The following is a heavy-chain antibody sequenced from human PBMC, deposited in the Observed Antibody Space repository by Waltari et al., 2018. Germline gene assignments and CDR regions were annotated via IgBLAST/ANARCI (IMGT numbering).Heavy chain of an antibody. CDR2: IFTGGNT. D-gene: IGHD3-16*01. V-gene: IGHV3-53*02. Sequence: EVQVVETGGGLIQPGGSLRLSCAASGFIVSSNYMIWVRQAPGKGLEWVSVIFTGGNTHYADFVKGRFTISRDASKNVLFLQMNSLRVEDTAMYYCATPLTDPPNWGRGTLVTVSS. J-gene: IGHJ4*02. CDR1: GFIVSSNY. CDR3: ATPLTDPPN.